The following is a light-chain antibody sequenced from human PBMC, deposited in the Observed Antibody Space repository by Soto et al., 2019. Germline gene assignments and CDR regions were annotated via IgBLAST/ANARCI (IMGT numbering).Light chain of an antibody. Sequence: DIQMTQSPSSVSASVGDRVSITCGASQGIGVSLAWYQQKPGKAPKLLIYAASTLHSGVPSRFSGSGSGTDFTLTISSLQPEDFATYYCQQYNNWPWTFGQGTKVDIK. V-gene: IGKV1-12*01. CDR3: QQYNNWPWT. CDR1: QGIGVS. J-gene: IGKJ1*01. CDR2: AAS.